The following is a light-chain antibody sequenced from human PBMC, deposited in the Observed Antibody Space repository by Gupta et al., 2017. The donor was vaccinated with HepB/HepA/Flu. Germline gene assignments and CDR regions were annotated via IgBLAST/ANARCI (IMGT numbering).Light chain of an antibody. CDR2: RDD. V-gene: IGLV1-47*01. CDR3: AAWDDSLSGWV. Sequence: QSMLTPPASASGTHGQRVNISCSGSSSNIGTNFVYWFQHLPGTAPKPLIYRDDQRPSGVPDRVSGSKSGTSASLAISGLRSDDEAEYYCAAWDDSLSGWVFGGGTKVTVL. CDR1: SSNIGTNF. J-gene: IGLJ3*02.